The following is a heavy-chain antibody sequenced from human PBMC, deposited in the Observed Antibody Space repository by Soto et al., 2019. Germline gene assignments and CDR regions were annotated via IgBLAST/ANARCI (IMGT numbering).Heavy chain of an antibody. D-gene: IGHD3-10*01. Sequence: PSETLSLTCTVSGGSISPYYWNWIQQPPGKGLEWIGSIYYNGISNYNPSLKSRVTILVDTSKNQFFLKLTSVTAADTAVYYCARQKRGMDYYYGVDVWGQGTTVTVSS. CDR2: IYYNGIS. J-gene: IGHJ6*02. CDR3: ARQKRGMDYYYGVDV. V-gene: IGHV4-59*08. CDR1: GGSISPYY.